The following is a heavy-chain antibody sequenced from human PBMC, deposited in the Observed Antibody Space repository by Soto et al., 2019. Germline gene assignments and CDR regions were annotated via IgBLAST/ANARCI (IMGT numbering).Heavy chain of an antibody. CDR2: FSGSSGNT. J-gene: IGHJ4*02. Sequence: EVQLLESGGGLAQPGGSLRLSCAASGFSISTYGVTWVRQAPGKGLEWVSGFSGSSGNTYYADSVKGRFTISRDNSKNTVYLQMNSLRAEDTAVYYCARWKGYGDSWGQGTLVTVSS. V-gene: IGHV3-23*01. CDR3: ARWKGYGDS. CDR1: GFSISTYG. D-gene: IGHD5-12*01.